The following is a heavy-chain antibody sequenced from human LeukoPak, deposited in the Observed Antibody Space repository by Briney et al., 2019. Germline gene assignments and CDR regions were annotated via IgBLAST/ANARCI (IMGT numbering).Heavy chain of an antibody. CDR2: ISGSGGST. D-gene: IGHD2-15*01. Sequence: GGSLRLSCAASGFTFSSYGMHWVRQAPGKGLEWVSAISGSGGSTYYADSVKGRFTISRDNSKNTLYLQMNSLRAEDTAVYYCAKVPWVVAAVDAFDIWGQGTMVTVSS. V-gene: IGHV3-23*01. J-gene: IGHJ3*02. CDR3: AKVPWVVAAVDAFDI. CDR1: GFTFSSYG.